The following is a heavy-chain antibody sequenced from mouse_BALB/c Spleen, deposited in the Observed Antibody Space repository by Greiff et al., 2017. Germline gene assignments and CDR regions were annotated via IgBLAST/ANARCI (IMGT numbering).Heavy chain of an antibody. V-gene: IGHV5-15*01. CDR1: GSTFSDYG. J-gene: IGHJ1*01. D-gene: IGHD1-1*01. CDR3: ARGTYGSSYYWYFDV. Sequence: EVQVVESGGGLVQRGGSRKLSCAASGSTFSDYGMAWVRQAPGKGPEWVAFISNLAYSIYYADTVTGRFTISRDNPKNTLFLQMTSLRSEDPAMYYCARGTYGSSYYWYFDVWGAGTTVTVSS. CDR2: ISNLAYSI.